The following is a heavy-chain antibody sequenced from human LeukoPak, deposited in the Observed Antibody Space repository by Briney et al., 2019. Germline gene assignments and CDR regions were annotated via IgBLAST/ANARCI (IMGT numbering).Heavy chain of an antibody. CDR1: GGSISNYY. CDR2: IYTSGST. J-gene: IGHJ4*02. CDR3: ARARVGASPQYYFDY. Sequence: PSETLSLTCTVSGGSISNYYWSWIRQPAGKGLEWIGRIYTSGSTNYNPSLKSRVTMSVDTSKNQFSLKLSSVTAADTAVYYCARARVGASPQYYFDYWGQGTLVTVSS. D-gene: IGHD1-26*01. V-gene: IGHV4-4*07.